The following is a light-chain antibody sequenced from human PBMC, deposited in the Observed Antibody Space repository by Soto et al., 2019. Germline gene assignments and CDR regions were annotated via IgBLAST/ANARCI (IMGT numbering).Light chain of an antibody. Sequence: EIVLTQSPGTLSLSPGERATLSCRASQSIYINSLAWYQHKRGQAPRLLIYAATVRATAVPDRFNGSGSGTDFALTISSLEPEDSAMYYCQQYGGSHFAFGPGTKLDVK. CDR2: AAT. CDR1: QSIYINS. CDR3: QQYGGSHFA. V-gene: IGKV3-20*01. J-gene: IGKJ3*01.